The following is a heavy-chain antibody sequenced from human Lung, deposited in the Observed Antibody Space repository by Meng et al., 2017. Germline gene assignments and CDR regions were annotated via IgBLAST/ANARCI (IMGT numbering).Heavy chain of an antibody. D-gene: IGHD1-1*01. J-gene: IGHJ1*01. V-gene: IGHV3-74*01. CDR2: INRDGTKP. CDR1: VFTFTDHW. CDR3: TNDRLNH. Sequence: EVWLVESGGGLVSPGGSLRLSCAASVFTFTDHWMYWVRQGPGKGLVWVSRINRDGTKPTYADSVKGRFTISRDNAKNTLYLQMNNLRAEDTAFYYCTNDRLNHWGQGALVTVSS.